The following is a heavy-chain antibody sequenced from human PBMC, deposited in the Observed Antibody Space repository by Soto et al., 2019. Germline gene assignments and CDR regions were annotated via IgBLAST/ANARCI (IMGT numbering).Heavy chain of an antibody. J-gene: IGHJ4*02. D-gene: IGHD6-13*01. V-gene: IGHV4-59*08. CDR1: GGSISSYY. CDR3: ARRGSSSWYFVS. CDR2: IYYGGST. Sequence: SETLSLTCTVSGGSISSYYWSWIRQPPGKGLEWIGYIYYGGSTNYNPSLKSRVIISADTSKTQFSLKLSSVTAADTAIYYCARRGSSSWYFVSWGRRILVTGSS.